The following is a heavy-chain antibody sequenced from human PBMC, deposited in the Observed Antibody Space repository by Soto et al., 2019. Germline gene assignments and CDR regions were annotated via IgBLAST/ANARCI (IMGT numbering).Heavy chain of an antibody. Sequence: PGGSLRLSCAASGFTFSDYYMSWIRQAPGKGLEWVSYISSSGSTIYYADSVKGRFTISRDNAKNSLYLQMNSLRAEDTAVYYCARAFDGSSWYEEAYYYYYMDVWGKGATVTVSS. D-gene: IGHD6-13*01. CDR2: ISSSGSTI. CDR3: ARAFDGSSWYEEAYYYYYMDV. CDR1: GFTFSDYY. V-gene: IGHV3-11*01. J-gene: IGHJ6*03.